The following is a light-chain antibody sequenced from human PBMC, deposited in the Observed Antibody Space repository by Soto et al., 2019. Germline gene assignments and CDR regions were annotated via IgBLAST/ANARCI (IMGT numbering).Light chain of an antibody. CDR1: SSDVGGYKF. J-gene: IGLJ1*01. Sequence: QSALTQPRSVSGSPGQSVTLSCTGTSSDVGGYKFVSWYQQHPGKAPKFMIYEVSKRPSGVPDRFSGSKSGNTAFLTISGLQAEDEADYYCCSYAGFYTSVFGTGTKLTVL. CDR3: CSYAGFYTSV. V-gene: IGLV2-11*01. CDR2: EVS.